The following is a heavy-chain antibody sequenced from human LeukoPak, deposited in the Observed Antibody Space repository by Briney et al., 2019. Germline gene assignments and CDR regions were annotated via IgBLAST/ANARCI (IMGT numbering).Heavy chain of an antibody. D-gene: IGHD4-17*01. Sequence: QSSETLSLTCTVSGGSISSHYWSWIRQPPGKGLEWIGYIYYSGSTNYNPSLKSRVTISVDTSKNQFSLKLSSVTAADTAVYYCARAMTTVTPIDYWGQGTLVTVSS. CDR3: ARAMTTVTPIDY. CDR1: GGSISSHY. J-gene: IGHJ4*02. CDR2: IYYSGST. V-gene: IGHV4-59*11.